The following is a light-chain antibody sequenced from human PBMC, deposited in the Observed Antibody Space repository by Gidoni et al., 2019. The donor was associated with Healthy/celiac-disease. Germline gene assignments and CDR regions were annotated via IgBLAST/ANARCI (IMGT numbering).Light chain of an antibody. CDR2: AAS. V-gene: IGKV1D-12*01. Sequence: DIEMTQSLSSVSASVGDSLTITFRASQGISSWLAWYQQKPGKAPKLLIYAASSLQSGVPSRFSGSGSGTEFTLTISSLQPEDFATYYCQQANSFPPLTFGGETKVEIK. J-gene: IGKJ4*01. CDR3: QQANSFPPLT. CDR1: QGISSW.